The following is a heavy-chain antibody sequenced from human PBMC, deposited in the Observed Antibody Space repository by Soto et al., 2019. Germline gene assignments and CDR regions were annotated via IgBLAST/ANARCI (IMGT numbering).Heavy chain of an antibody. CDR1: GGSISSSSYY. CDR2: IYYSGST. CDR3: ARHRTTTVTPDWYDP. D-gene: IGHD4-17*01. Sequence: SETLSLTCAVSGGSISSSSYYWGWIRQPPGKGLEWIGSIYYSGSTYYNPSLKSRVTISVDTSKNQFSLKLSSVTAADTAVYYCARHRTTTVTPDWYDPWGQGTLVTVSS. V-gene: IGHV4-39*01. J-gene: IGHJ5*02.